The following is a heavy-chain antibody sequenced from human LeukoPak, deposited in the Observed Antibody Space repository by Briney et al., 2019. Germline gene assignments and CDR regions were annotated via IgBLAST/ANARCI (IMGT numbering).Heavy chain of an antibody. J-gene: IGHJ4*02. Sequence: GGSLRLSFAASGFTFRSYAMSWVRQAPGKGLEWVSAISGSGGSTYYADSVKGRFTISRDNSKNTLYLQMNSLRAEDTAIYYCANARIAADYWGQGTLVTVSS. CDR1: GFTFRSYA. V-gene: IGHV3-23*01. CDR3: ANARIAADY. CDR2: ISGSGGST. D-gene: IGHD6-25*01.